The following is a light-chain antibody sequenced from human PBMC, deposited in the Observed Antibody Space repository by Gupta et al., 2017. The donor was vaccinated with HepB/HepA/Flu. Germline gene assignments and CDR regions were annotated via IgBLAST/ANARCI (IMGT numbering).Light chain of an antibody. CDR1: SSDVGGYNR. Sequence: QSALTQPPSVSGSPGQSLTISCTGTSSDVGGYNRVSWYQQPPGTAPKLIIYEVTNRPSGVPNRFSWSKSGNTASLTISGLQPEDEADYFCCSYSSTSDVVFGGGTKLTVL. CDR2: EVT. V-gene: IGLV2-18*02. CDR3: CSYSSTSDVV. J-gene: IGLJ2*01.